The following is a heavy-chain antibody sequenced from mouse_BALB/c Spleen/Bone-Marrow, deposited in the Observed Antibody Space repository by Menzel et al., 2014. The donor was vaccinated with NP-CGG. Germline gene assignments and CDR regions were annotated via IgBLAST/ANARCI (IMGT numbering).Heavy chain of an antibody. CDR2: INPSNGRT. CDR3: ARYLHYYGSSYGYFDV. J-gene: IGHJ1*01. Sequence: QVQLQQSGAELVKPGASVKLSCKASGYTFTSYRMHWAKQRPGQGLEWIGEINPSNGRTNYNEKFKSKATLTVDKSSSTAYMQLSSLTSEDSAVYYCARYLHYYGSSYGYFDVWGAGTTVTVSS. CDR1: GYTFTSYR. V-gene: IGHV1S81*02. D-gene: IGHD1-1*01.